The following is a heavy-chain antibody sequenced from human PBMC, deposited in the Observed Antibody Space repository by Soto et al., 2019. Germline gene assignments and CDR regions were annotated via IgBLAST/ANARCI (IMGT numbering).Heavy chain of an antibody. V-gene: IGHV1-3*01. CDR2: INAGNGNT. Sequence: ASVKVSCKASGYTFTSYAMHWVRQAPGQRXEWMGWINAGNGNTKYSQKFQGRVTITRDTSASTAYMELSSLRSEDTAVYYCARRGEKIVGATRYYYGMDVWGQGTTVTVSS. J-gene: IGHJ6*02. CDR3: ARRGEKIVGATRYYYGMDV. D-gene: IGHD1-26*01. CDR1: GYTFTSYA.